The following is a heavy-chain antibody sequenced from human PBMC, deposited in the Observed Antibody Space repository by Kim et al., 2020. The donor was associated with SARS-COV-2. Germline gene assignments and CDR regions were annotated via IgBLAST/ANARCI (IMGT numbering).Heavy chain of an antibody. D-gene: IGHD3-22*01. J-gene: IGHJ6*02. CDR3: TRHVPDSSGYPNYYYYYGMDV. V-gene: IGHV3-73*01. CDR1: GFTFSGSA. CDR2: IRSKANSYAT. Sequence: GGSLRLSCAASGFTFSGSAMHWVRQASGKGLEWVGRIRSKANSYATAYAASVKGRITISRDDSKNTAYLQMNSLKTEDTAVYYCTRHVPDSSGYPNYYYYYGMDVWGQGTTVTVSS.